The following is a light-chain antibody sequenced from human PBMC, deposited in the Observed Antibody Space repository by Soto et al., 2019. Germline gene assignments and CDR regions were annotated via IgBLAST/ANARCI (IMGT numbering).Light chain of an antibody. J-gene: IGLJ2*01. CDR1: SSDVGTYNR. V-gene: IGLV2-23*01. Sequence: QSALTQPASVSGSPGQSITISCTGTSSDVGTYNRVSWYQHHPDKAPKLIIYEGNKRPSGVSNRFSGSKSANTASLTISGLQAEDEADYYCCSYEGTRIFHVVFGGGTKVTVL. CDR3: CSYEGTRIFHVV. CDR2: EGN.